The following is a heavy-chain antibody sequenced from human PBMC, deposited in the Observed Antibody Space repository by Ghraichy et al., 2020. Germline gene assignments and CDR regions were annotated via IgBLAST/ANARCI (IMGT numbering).Heavy chain of an antibody. J-gene: IGHJ4*02. V-gene: IGHV4-39*01. D-gene: IGHD5-18*01. CDR2: ISYSGST. CDR3: ARHADRPGSDVDTALAFDS. CDR1: GGSISSSPYY. Sequence: GSLSLTCTVSGGSISSSPYYWGWIRQPPGKGLEWIGTISYSGSTYYNPSLKSRVTISVDTSKNQFSLKLGSVTAPDTAVYYCARHADRPGSDVDTALAFDSWGQGTLVTVSS.